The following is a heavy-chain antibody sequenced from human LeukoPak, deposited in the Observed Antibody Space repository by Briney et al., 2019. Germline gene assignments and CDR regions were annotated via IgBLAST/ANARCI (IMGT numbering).Heavy chain of an antibody. J-gene: IGHJ6*03. CDR3: ARETSQKGAHYMDV. Sequence: PSETLSLTSAVYGGSFSAYYWTWIRQPPGKGLEWIGEINHIGITTYSPSLKSRVSISVDKSKNQFSLKLSSVTAADTAVYYCARETSQKGAHYMDVWGKGTTVTISS. CDR1: GGSFSAYY. V-gene: IGHV4-34*01. D-gene: IGHD3-16*01. CDR2: INHIGIT.